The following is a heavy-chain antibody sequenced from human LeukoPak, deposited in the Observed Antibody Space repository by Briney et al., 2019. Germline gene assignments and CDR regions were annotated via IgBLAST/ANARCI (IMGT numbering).Heavy chain of an antibody. CDR1: GFTFDDYA. CDR2: ISWNSGSI. J-gene: IGHJ3*01. Sequence: PGRSLRLSCAASGFTFDDYAMHWVRQAPGKGLEWVSGISWNSGSIGYADSVKGRFTISRDNAKNSLYLQMNSLRAEDTAVYYCARDRISPALWGQGTMVTVSS. V-gene: IGHV3-9*01. CDR3: ARDRISPAL. D-gene: IGHD3-3*02.